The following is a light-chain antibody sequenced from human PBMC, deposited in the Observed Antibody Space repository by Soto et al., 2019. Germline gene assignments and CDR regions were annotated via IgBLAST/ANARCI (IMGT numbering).Light chain of an antibody. CDR3: QQYGSS. CDR1: QSVDSSY. J-gene: IGKJ4*01. Sequence: EIVLTQSPGTLSLSPGERATLSCRASQSVDSSYLAWYQQKPGQAPRLLIYGASSRATGIPDRFSGSGSGTDFTLTINRLEPEDFAVYYCQQYGSSFGGGTKVEIK. CDR2: GAS. V-gene: IGKV3-20*01.